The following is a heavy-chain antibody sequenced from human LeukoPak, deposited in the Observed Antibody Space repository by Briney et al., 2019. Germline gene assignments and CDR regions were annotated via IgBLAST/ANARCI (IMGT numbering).Heavy chain of an antibody. V-gene: IGHV3-66*01. CDR1: GLTVGSNY. CDR2: IYSGGST. Sequence: GGSLRLSCAASGLTVGSNYMSWVRQAPGKGLEWVSVIYSGGSTYYADSVKGRFTISRDNSKNTLYLQMNSLRAEDTAVYYCARGQDYWGQGTLVTVSS. J-gene: IGHJ4*02. CDR3: ARGQDY.